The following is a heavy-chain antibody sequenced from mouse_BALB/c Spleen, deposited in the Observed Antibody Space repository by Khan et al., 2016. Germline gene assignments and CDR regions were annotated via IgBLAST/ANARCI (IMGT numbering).Heavy chain of an antibody. CDR1: GYSITSDYA. CDR3: ASLWLRRGGYFDY. CDR2: ISYSGST. D-gene: IGHD2-2*01. J-gene: IGHJ2*01. Sequence: VQLKQSGPGLVKPSQSLSLTCTVTGYSITSDYAWNWIRQFPGNKLEWMGYISYSGSTSYNPSLKSRISITRDTSKNQFFLQLNSVTTEDTATYYCASLWLRRGGYFDYWGQGTTLTVSS. V-gene: IGHV3-2*02.